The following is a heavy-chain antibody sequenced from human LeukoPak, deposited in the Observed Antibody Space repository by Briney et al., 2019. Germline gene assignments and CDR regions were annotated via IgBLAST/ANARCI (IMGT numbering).Heavy chain of an antibody. V-gene: IGHV1-69*04. J-gene: IGHJ4*02. CDR3: ARETAEYNLLWYFDY. D-gene: IGHD1-1*01. CDR2: IIPILGIA. CDR1: GGTFSSYT. Sequence: GSSVKVSCKASGGTFSSYTISWVRQAPGQGLEWMGRIIPILGIANCAQKFQGRVTITADKSTSTAYMELSSLRSEDTAVYYCARETAEYNLLWYFDYWGQGTLVTVSS.